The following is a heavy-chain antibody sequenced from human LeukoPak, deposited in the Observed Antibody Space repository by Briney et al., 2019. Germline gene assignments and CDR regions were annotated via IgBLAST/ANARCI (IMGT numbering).Heavy chain of an antibody. CDR3: AVLEWLLGAGWDYYYYGMDV. J-gene: IGHJ6*02. V-gene: IGHV3-48*02. Sequence: HPGGSLRLSCAASGFTFSSYSMNWVRQAPGKGLEWVSYISSSSSTIYYADSVKGRFTISRDNAKNSLYLQMNSLRDEDTAVYYCAVLEWLLGAGWDYYYYGMDVWGQGTTVTVSS. CDR1: GFTFSSYS. CDR2: ISSSSSTI. D-gene: IGHD3-3*01.